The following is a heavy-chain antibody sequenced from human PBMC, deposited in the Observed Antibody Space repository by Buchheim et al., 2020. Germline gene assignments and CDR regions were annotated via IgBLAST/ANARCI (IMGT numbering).Heavy chain of an antibody. D-gene: IGHD3-3*01. Sequence: QLQLQESGPGLVKPSETLSLTCTVSGGSSRSSDYYWGWIRQPPGKGLEWIGSIYYSGSTYYNPSLKSRVTISVDTSTNQFSLKLSSVTAADTAVYYCARHVNARFLEWLLPTLDYWGQGTL. CDR3: ARHVNARFLEWLLPTLDY. CDR1: GGSSRSSDYY. V-gene: IGHV4-39*01. CDR2: IYYSGST. J-gene: IGHJ4*02.